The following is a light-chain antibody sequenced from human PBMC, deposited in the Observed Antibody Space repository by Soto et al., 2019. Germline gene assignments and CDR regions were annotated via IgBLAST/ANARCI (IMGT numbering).Light chain of an antibody. CDR2: DAS. J-gene: IGKJ1*01. V-gene: IGKV1-5*01. CDR1: QSISYW. CDR3: QQYNSYSWT. Sequence: DIQMTHAPSTLSASVCDRVTITLRASQSISYWLAWYQQKPGKAPTLLIYDASTLESGVPSRFSGSGFGTDFTLTISTLQPEDFGTYYCQQYNSYSWTFGQGTKVDIK.